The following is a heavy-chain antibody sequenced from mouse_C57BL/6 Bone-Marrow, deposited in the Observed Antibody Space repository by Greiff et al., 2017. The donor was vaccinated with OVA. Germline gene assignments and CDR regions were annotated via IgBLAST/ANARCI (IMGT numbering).Heavy chain of an antibody. CDR3: SRRGGSSYPDY. CDR2: IYPRSGNT. Sequence: QVQLQQSGAELARPGASVKLSCKASGYTFTSYGISWVKQRPGQGLEWIGEIYPRSGNTSYNEKFKGKATLTADKSSSTAYIELRSLTSADAAVYFCSRRGGSSYPDYWGQGTTLTVSS. D-gene: IGHD1-1*01. CDR1: GYTFTSYG. V-gene: IGHV1-81*01. J-gene: IGHJ2*01.